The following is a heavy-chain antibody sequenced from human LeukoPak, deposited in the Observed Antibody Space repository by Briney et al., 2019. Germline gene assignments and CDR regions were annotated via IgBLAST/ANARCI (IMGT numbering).Heavy chain of an antibody. CDR2: ISYDGSNK. V-gene: IGHV3-30*03. J-gene: IGHJ4*02. CDR1: GFTFSSYG. Sequence: GRSLRLSCAASGFTFSSYGMHWVRQAPGKGLEWVAVISYDGSNKYYADSVKGRFTISRDNSKNTLYLQMNSLRAEDTAVYYCARGSAVTTGPIDYWGQGTLVTVSS. CDR3: ARGSAVTTGPIDY. D-gene: IGHD4-11*01.